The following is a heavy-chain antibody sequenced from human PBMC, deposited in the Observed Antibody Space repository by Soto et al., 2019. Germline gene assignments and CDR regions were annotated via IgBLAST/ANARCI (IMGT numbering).Heavy chain of an antibody. D-gene: IGHD3-3*01. CDR1: GFTFSNYW. V-gene: IGHV3-7*05. CDR2: IRQDGNEI. CDR3: ARFRTEWICDS. Sequence: EVQLVETGGDLVQPGGSLRLACAASGFTFSNYWMTWVRQAPGKGLEWVAKIRQDGNEIYYVDSVKGRVTISRDNDKNSVYLQMNSLRAEDTAVYYCARFRTEWICDSWGQGTLVTVSS. J-gene: IGHJ4*02.